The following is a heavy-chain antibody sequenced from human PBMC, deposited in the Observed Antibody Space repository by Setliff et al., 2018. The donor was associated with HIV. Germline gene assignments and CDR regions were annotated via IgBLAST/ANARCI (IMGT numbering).Heavy chain of an antibody. D-gene: IGHD6-6*01. CDR2: INPSGGST. V-gene: IGHV1-46*01. CDR1: GYTFTSYY. CDR3: ARDRGGAAREYYFDY. J-gene: IGHJ4*02. Sequence: ASLKVSCKASGYTFTSYYMHWVRQAPGQGLEWMGIINPSGGSTSYAQKFQGGVTMTRDTSTSTVYMELSSLRSEDTAVYYCARDRGGAAREYYFDYWGQGTLVTVSS.